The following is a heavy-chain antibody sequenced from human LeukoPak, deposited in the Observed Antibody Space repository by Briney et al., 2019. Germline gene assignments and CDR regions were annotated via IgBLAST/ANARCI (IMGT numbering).Heavy chain of an antibody. CDR2: ISGSGGST. CDR3: AKGHLPVGITMVRGVDLTGMDV. V-gene: IGHV3-23*01. D-gene: IGHD3-10*01. Sequence: PGGSLRLSCAASGFTFSSYAMSWVRQAPGKGLEWVSAISGSGGSTYYADSVKGRFTISRDNSKNTLYLQMNSLRAEDTAVYYCAKGHLPVGITMVRGVDLTGMDVWGQGTTVTVSS. CDR1: GFTFSSYA. J-gene: IGHJ6*02.